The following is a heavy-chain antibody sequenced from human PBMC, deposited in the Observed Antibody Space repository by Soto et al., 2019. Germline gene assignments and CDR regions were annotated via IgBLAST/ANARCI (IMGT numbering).Heavy chain of an antibody. CDR3: ARDGGRHSGGIDY. V-gene: IGHV4-59*01. J-gene: IGHJ4*02. Sequence: ASETLSLTCTVSGGSISSYYWSWIRQPPGKGLEWIGYIYYSGSTNYNPSLKSRVTISVDTSKNQFSLKLSSVTAADTAVYYCARDGGRHSGGIDYWGQGTLVTVSS. CDR2: IYYSGST. D-gene: IGHD1-26*01. CDR1: GGSISSYY.